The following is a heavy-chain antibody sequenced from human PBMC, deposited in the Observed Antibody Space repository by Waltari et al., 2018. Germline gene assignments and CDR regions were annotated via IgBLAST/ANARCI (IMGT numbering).Heavy chain of an antibody. D-gene: IGHD3-22*01. Sequence: QVQLVQSGAEVKKPGSSVKVSCKASGGTFSSYAISWVRQAPGQGLEWMGGIIPIFGTANDAQKFQGRVTITADKSTSTAYMELSSLRSEDTAVYYCARGPYYYETSGPSLHYWGQGTLITVSS. CDR2: IIPIFGTA. J-gene: IGHJ4*02. CDR3: ARGPYYYETSGPSLHY. V-gene: IGHV1-69*14. CDR1: GGTFSSYA.